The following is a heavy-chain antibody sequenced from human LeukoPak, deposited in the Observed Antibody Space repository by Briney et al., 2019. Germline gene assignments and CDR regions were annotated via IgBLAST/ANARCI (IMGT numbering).Heavy chain of an antibody. Sequence: ASVKVSCKASGYTLTEYYIHWVRQAPGQGLEWMGFIIPDSGGTTYQQNFQVRVTMTRDTSISTFYMELSSLRPDDTAVYYCSTEDKYCTGANCGVFWGQGTLVTVSS. CDR1: GYTLTEYY. CDR3: STEDKYCTGANCGVF. CDR2: IIPDSGGT. J-gene: IGHJ4*02. D-gene: IGHD2-8*02. V-gene: IGHV1-2*02.